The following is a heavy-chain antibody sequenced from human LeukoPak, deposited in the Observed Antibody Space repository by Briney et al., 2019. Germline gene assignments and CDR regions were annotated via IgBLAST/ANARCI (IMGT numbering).Heavy chain of an antibody. CDR1: GFTFSSYS. V-gene: IGHV3-21*01. CDR2: ISSSSYI. Sequence: GGSLRLSCAASGFTFSSYSMNWVRQAPGKGLEWVSSISSSSYIYYADSVKGRFNISRDNAKNSLYLQMNSLRAEDTAMYYCARVVDIAVAGTLFDYWGQGTLVTVSS. CDR3: ARVVDIAVAGTLFDY. D-gene: IGHD6-19*01. J-gene: IGHJ4*02.